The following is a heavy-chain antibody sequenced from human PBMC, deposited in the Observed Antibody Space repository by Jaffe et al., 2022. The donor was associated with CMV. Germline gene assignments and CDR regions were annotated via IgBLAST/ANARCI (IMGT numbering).Heavy chain of an antibody. Sequence: EVQLVESGGGLVQPGGSLRLSCAASGFTFSSYAMSWVRQAPGKGLEWVSAISGSGGSTYYADSVKGRFTISRDNSKNTLYLQMNSLRAEDTAVYYCAKDRSITMVRGVRMGNNWFDPWGQGTLVTVSS. CDR3: AKDRSITMVRGVRMGNNWFDP. J-gene: IGHJ5*02. D-gene: IGHD3-10*01. CDR1: GFTFSSYA. CDR2: ISGSGGST. V-gene: IGHV3-23*04.